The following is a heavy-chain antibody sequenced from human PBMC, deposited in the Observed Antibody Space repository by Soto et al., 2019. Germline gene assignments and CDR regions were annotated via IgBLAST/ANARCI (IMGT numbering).Heavy chain of an antibody. V-gene: IGHV4-31*03. J-gene: IGHJ6*02. CDR3: AASCVACGGFNYYGMDV. CDR2: IYYSGST. CDR1: GGSISSGGYH. Sequence: SETLSLTCTVSGGSISSGGYHWSWIRQHPGKGLEWIGYIYYSGSTYYNPSLKSRVTISVDTSKNQFSLKLSSVTAADTAVYYCAASCVACGGFNYYGMDVWGQGTTVTVSS. D-gene: IGHD2-21*01.